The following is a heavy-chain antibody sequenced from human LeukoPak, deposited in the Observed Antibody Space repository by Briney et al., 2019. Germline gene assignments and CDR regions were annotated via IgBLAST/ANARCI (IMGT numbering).Heavy chain of an antibody. J-gene: IGHJ4*02. V-gene: IGHV3-7*05. D-gene: IGHD5-18*01. CDR2: IKQDGSEK. CDR1: AFTFSNYW. Sequence: PGGSLRLSCAASAFTFSNYWMSWVRQAPGKGLEWVANIKQDGSEKYYVDSVEGRFTISRDNSKNSLDLQMNSLRAEDTAVYYCARGRGYSYGSFDYWGQGTLVTVSS. CDR3: ARGRGYSYGSFDY.